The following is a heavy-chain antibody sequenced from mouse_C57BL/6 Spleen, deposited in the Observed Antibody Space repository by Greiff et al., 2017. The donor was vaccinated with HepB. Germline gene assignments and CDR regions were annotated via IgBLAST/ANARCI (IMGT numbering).Heavy chain of an antibody. J-gene: IGHJ2*01. Sequence: EVQLQQSGPELVKPGASVKMSCKASGYTFTDYNMHWVKQSHGKSLEWIGYINPNNGGTSYNQKFKGKATLTVNKSSSTAYMELRSLTSEDSAVYYVAIYGNYWYLDYWGQGTTLTVSS. CDR1: GYTFTDYN. D-gene: IGHD2-1*01. CDR2: INPNNGGT. V-gene: IGHV1-22*01. CDR3: AIYGNYWYLDY.